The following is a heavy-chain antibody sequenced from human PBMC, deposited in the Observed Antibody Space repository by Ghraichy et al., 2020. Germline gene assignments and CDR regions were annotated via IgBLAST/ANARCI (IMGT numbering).Heavy chain of an antibody. V-gene: IGHV4-59*01. J-gene: IGHJ3*02. D-gene: IGHD3-22*01. CDR2: IYYSGST. CDR3: AGGSDYYDDAFDI. CDR1: GGSISSYY. Sequence: SETLSLTCTVSGGSISSYYWSWIRQPPGKGLEWIGYIYYSGSTNYNPSLKSRVTISVDTSKNQFSLKLSSVTAADTAVYYCAGGSDYYDDAFDIWGQGTMVTVSS.